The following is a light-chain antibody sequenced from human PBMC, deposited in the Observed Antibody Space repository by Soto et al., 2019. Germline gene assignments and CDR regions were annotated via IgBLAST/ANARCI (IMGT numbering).Light chain of an antibody. J-gene: IGKJ1*01. CDR2: VAS. Sequence: EIVLTQSPGPLSLFPGERATLSCRASKSVSSSYLAWYQQKPGQAPRLPIYVASTRPTGIPDRFSGSGSGTDFTLTISRLEPEDFAVYYCQRYGRSLWTFGQGTKVEIK. V-gene: IGKV3-20*01. CDR3: QRYGRSLWT. CDR1: KSVSSSY.